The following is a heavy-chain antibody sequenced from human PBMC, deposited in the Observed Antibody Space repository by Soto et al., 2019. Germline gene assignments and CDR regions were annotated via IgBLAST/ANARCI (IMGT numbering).Heavy chain of an antibody. V-gene: IGHV1-46*01. J-gene: IGHJ4*02. CDR3: ARDSAASATSYSFDN. CDR1: GYKFINHY. D-gene: IGHD6-25*01. CDR2: INPNGGGT. Sequence: AAVKVSCKASGYKFINHYMHWVRQAHGVGLEWMGIINPNGGGTDYSHRFQGRVTMTRDPFANTVHMELSSLRSEDTGMYFCARDSAASATSYSFDNWGQGTLVTVS.